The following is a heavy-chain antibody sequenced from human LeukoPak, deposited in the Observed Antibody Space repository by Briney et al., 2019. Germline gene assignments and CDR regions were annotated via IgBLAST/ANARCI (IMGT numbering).Heavy chain of an antibody. CDR2: ITWNSDSI. CDR1: GFTFDDYA. CDR3: ARDPGLDY. V-gene: IGHV3-9*01. Sequence: GRSLRLSCAASGFTFDDYAMHWIRQAPGKGLEWVSGITWNSDSIAYADSVKGRFTISRDNAKNSLYLQMNSLRAEDTAVYYCARDPGLDYWGQGTLVTVSS. J-gene: IGHJ4*02. D-gene: IGHD3-22*01.